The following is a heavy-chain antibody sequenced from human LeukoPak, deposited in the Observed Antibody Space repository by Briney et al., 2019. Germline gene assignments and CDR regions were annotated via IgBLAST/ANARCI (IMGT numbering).Heavy chain of an antibody. D-gene: IGHD4-17*01. Sequence: PGGSLRLSCAASGFTFSSYAMHWVRQAPGKGLEWVAVISYDGSNKYYADSVKGRFTISRDNSKNTLYLQMNSLRAEDTAVYYCARDRGGYGEHYWGQGTLVTVSS. CDR2: ISYDGSNK. CDR1: GFTFSSYA. J-gene: IGHJ4*02. CDR3: ARDRGGYGEHY. V-gene: IGHV3-30-3*01.